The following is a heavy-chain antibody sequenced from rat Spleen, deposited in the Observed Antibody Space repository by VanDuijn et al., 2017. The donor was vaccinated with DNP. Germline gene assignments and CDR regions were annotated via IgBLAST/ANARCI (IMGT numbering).Heavy chain of an antibody. Sequence: EVQLVESGGGLVQPGRSLKLSCAASGFTFSNYGMAWVRQAPTKGLEWVASINTDGGTTYYPDSVKGRFTICRDNAENNLYLQMNSLRSEDTATYYCAKDRDGGFAMDAWGQGTSVTVSS. CDR2: INTDGGTT. CDR3: AKDRDGGFAMDA. D-gene: IGHD1-11*01. J-gene: IGHJ4*01. V-gene: IGHV5S13*01. CDR1: GFTFSNYG.